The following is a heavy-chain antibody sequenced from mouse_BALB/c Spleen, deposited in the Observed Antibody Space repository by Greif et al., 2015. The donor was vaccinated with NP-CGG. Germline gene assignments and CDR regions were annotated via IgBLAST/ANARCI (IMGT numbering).Heavy chain of an antibody. D-gene: IGHD1-1*01. Sequence: EVQLVESGGGLVQPGGSLKLSCAASGFTFSSYGMSWVRQTPDKRLELVATINSNGGSTYYPDSVKGRFTISRDNAKNTLYLQMSRMKSEDTAIYYCARDMNHYGSGFDYWGQGTTLTVSS. V-gene: IGHV5-6-3*01. J-gene: IGHJ2*01. CDR1: GFTFSSYG. CDR3: ARDMNHYGSGFDY. CDR2: INSNGGST.